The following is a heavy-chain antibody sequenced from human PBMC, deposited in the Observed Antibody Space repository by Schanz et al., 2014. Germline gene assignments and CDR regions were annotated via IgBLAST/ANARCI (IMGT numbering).Heavy chain of an antibody. J-gene: IGHJ4*02. V-gene: IGHV1-18*01. D-gene: IGHD6-13*01. CDR3: ARDGEAAAGCDY. CDR1: GYTFTSYG. Sequence: QGQLVQSGAEVKKPGASVKVSCKASGYTFTSYGITWVRQAPGQGLEWMGWISAYNGHTTYAQKFQGRVTMTRDTSTSTVYMELSSLRSEDTAVYYCARDGEAAAGCDYWGQGTLVNVSS. CDR2: ISAYNGHT.